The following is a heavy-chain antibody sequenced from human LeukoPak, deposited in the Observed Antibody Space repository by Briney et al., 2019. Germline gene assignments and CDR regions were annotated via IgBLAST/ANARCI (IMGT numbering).Heavy chain of an antibody. CDR3: ARGLEWLTRRHTWFDP. J-gene: IGHJ5*02. Sequence: EASVKVSCKASRYTFTNYAFTWVRQAPGQGLEWMGWISAYNGNTNYAQKLQGRVTVTTDTSTSTAYMELRSLRSDDTAVYYCARGLEWLTRRHTWFDPWGQGTLVTVSS. CDR1: RYTFTNYA. D-gene: IGHD3-3*01. V-gene: IGHV1-18*01. CDR2: ISAYNGNT.